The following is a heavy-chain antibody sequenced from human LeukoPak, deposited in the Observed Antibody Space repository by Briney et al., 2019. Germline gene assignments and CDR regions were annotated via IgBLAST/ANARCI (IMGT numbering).Heavy chain of an antibody. D-gene: IGHD1-26*01. V-gene: IGHV3-7*01. CDR1: GITFSNFW. Sequence: PGGSLRLSCAASGITFSNFWMTWVRQAPGKGPEWVANIKHDGSDKYYADAVKGRFTISRDNAKNSLFLEMSSLRAEDTAVYYCATRRVSGSYSDYWGQGTLVTVSS. J-gene: IGHJ4*02. CDR2: IKHDGSDK. CDR3: ATRRVSGSYSDY.